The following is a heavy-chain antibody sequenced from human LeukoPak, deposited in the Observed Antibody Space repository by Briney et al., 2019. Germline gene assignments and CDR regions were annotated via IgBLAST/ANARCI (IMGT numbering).Heavy chain of an antibody. J-gene: IGHJ4*02. CDR2: IRSKAYGGTT. CDR3: TSYSSSGWYGGY. CDR1: GFTFGDYA. D-gene: IGHD6-19*01. V-gene: IGHV3-49*03. Sequence: GGSLRLSCTASGFTFGDYAMSWFRQAPGKGLEWVGFIRSKAYGGTTEYAASVKGRFTISRDDSKSIAYLQMNSLKIEDTAVYYCTSYSSSGWYGGYWGQGTLVTVSS.